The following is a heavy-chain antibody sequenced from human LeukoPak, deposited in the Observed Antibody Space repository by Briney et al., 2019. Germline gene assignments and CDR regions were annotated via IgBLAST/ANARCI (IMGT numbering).Heavy chain of an antibody. V-gene: IGHV1-69*04. J-gene: IGHJ4*02. D-gene: IGHD6-19*01. CDR2: IIPILGIA. CDR1: GGTFSSYA. Sequence: GASVKVSCKASGGTFSSYAISWVRQAPGQELEWMGRIIPILGIANYAQKFQGRVTITADKSTSTAYMELSSLRSEDTAVYYCARDPPVKYSSGWYGHDYWGQGTLVTVSS. CDR3: ARDPPVKYSSGWYGHDY.